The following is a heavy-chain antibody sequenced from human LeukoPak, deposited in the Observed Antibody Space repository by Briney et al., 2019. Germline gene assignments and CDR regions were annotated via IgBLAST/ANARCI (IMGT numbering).Heavy chain of an antibody. D-gene: IGHD4-17*01. J-gene: IGHJ4*02. CDR2: ITGSGGST. CDR1: GFIFNNYA. CDR3: AKGADYGDFLYFDY. V-gene: IGHV3-23*01. Sequence: PGGSLRLSCAVSGFIFNNYAMSWVRQAPGKGLEWVSTITGSGGSTYYADSVKGRFTISRDISKNSLYLQMNSLRAEDTAVYYCAKGADYGDFLYFDYWGQGTLVTVSS.